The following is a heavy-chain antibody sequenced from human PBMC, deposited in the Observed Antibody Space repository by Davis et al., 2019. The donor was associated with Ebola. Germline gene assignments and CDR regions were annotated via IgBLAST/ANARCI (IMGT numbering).Heavy chain of an antibody. CDR1: GFTFSSYW. D-gene: IGHD3-22*01. CDR3: TKVARVVSGGYYFDY. Sequence: GESLKISCAASGFTFSSYWMSWVRQAPGKGLEWIGLIKTEIIGGTTEFAASVNGRYTISRDDSKDTLYLQVNDLKVEDTGVYYCTKVARVVSGGYYFDYWGQGTLVTVSS. J-gene: IGHJ4*02. V-gene: IGHV3-15*01. CDR2: IKTEIIGGTT.